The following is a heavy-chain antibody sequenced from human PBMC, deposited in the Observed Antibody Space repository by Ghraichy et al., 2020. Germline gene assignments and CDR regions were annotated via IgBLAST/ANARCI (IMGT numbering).Heavy chain of an antibody. CDR1: GGSISSGSYY. Sequence: SETLSLTCTVSGGSISSGSYYWSWIRQPAGKGLEWIGRIYTSGSTNYNPSLKSRVTISVDTSKNQFSLKLSSVTAADTAVYYCARDERGFGEPITGDAFDIWGQGTMVTVSS. J-gene: IGHJ3*02. CDR2: IYTSGST. D-gene: IGHD3-10*01. CDR3: ARDERGFGEPITGDAFDI. V-gene: IGHV4-61*02.